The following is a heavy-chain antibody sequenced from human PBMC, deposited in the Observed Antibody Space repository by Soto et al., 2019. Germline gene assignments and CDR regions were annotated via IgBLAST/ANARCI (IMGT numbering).Heavy chain of an antibody. CDR1: GGSISSYY. D-gene: IGHD6-13*01. V-gene: IGHV4-59*01. CDR2: VYYSGTT. CDR3: ARAGSTWRYFFDY. J-gene: IGHJ4*02. Sequence: QVQLQESGPGLVKPSETLSLTCTVSGGSISSYYWTWIRQPPGKGLEWVGYVYYSGTTYYNPSLQSRVTISVDTSKNQFSRKVKSVTAADTAIYYCARAGSTWRYFFDYWGQGSLVTVST.